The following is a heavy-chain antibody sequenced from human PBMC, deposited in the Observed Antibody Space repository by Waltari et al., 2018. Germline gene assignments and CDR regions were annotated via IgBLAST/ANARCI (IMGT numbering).Heavy chain of an antibody. Sequence: EVQLVESGGGLIQPGGSLRLACAASGFTVSSNYMTRVRQAPGKGLEWVAVIYSGGTTYYADSVKGRFTISRDNSKNTVYLQLNSLTVEDTAVYYCAREHYGGGFWGQGTLVTVSS. CDR3: AREHYGGGF. CDR1: GFTVSSNY. V-gene: IGHV3-53*01. D-gene: IGHD4-17*01. CDR2: IYSGGTT. J-gene: IGHJ4*02.